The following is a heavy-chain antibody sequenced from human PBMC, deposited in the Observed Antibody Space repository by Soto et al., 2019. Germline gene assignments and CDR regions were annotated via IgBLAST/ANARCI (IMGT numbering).Heavy chain of an antibody. CDR2: VYPSGNT. CDR3: VACDYGDYPRY. J-gene: IGHJ4*02. V-gene: IGHV4-38-2*01. CDR1: GSSVSGDFY. D-gene: IGHD4-17*01. Sequence: SETLSLTCAVSGSSVSGDFYWAWIRQPPGKGLEWIGSVYPSGNTYYLPSLRGRISLSIDTSKNQFSLKLTSVTAADTALYYCVACDYGDYPRYWGQGTLVTVSS.